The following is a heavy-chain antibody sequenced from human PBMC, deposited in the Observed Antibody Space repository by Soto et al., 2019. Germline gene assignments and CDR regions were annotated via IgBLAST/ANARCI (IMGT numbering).Heavy chain of an antibody. CDR3: ARDIVVSPAAPYSMG. J-gene: IGHJ4*02. CDR1: GFTFSSYW. D-gene: IGHD2-2*01. CDR2: IHPAGSGK. Sequence: EVQLVESGGGLVQPGGSLRLSCVASGFTFSSYWMTWVRQAPGKGLEWVANIHPAGSGKYYGDSVKGRFTVSRDNAKNSRYLQVDSLGVEDTAVYYCARDIVVSPAAPYSMGWGQGTLVTVSA. V-gene: IGHV3-7*01.